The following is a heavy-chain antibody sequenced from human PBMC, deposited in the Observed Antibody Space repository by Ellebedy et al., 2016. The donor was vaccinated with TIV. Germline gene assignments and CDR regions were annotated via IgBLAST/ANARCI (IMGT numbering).Heavy chain of an antibody. CDR3: ARIDITMNYYYGMDV. CDR2: IDWDDDK. D-gene: IGHD3-22*01. Sequence: SGPTLVXPTQTLTLTCTFSGFSLSTSGMCVSWIRQPPGKALEWLARIDWDDDKYYSTSLKTRLTISKDTSKNQVVLTMTNMDPVDTATYYCARIDITMNYYYGMDVWGQGTTVTVSS. J-gene: IGHJ6*02. CDR1: GFSLSTSGMC. V-gene: IGHV2-70*11.